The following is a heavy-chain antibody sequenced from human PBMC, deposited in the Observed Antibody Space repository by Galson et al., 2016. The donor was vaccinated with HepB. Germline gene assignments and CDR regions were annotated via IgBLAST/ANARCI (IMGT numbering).Heavy chain of an antibody. D-gene: IGHD5-12*01. CDR3: ARDPGYSAFDI. CDR1: GFTFSSYG. Sequence: SLRLSCAASGFTFSSYGIHWVRQAPGKGLEWVAVISSDGSKKSYADSVKGRFTISRDNSRNTLNLQMHSLRVEDTAVYYCARDPGYSAFDIWGQGTMVTVSS. CDR2: ISSDGSKK. J-gene: IGHJ3*02. V-gene: IGHV3-30*03.